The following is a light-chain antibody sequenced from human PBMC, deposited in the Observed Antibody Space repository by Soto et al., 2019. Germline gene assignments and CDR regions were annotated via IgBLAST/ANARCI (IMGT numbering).Light chain of an antibody. J-gene: IGKJ1*01. Sequence: EIVLTQSPGTLSLSPGERATLSCRASQSVSSNYLAWFQQKPGQAPRLLIYAASSRATGIPDRFSGSGSGTDFTLPISRLEPEDFAVYYCQQYGSSPQTFGQGTKVEIK. CDR2: AAS. V-gene: IGKV3-20*01. CDR1: QSVSSNY. CDR3: QQYGSSPQT.